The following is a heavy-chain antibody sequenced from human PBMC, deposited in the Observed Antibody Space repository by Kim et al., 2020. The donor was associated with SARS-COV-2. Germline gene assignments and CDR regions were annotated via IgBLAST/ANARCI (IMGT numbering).Heavy chain of an antibody. J-gene: IGHJ6*01. CDR1: GFTLSSYG. V-gene: IGHV3-33*05. CDR3: ARDEYMVRGVIIGHYYYG. D-gene: IGHD3-10*01. CDR2: ISYDGSTK. Sequence: GGSLRLSCAASGFTLSSYGMHWVSQAPGKGLEWLAVISYDGSTKYYADSVMGRFTISRDNYEKTLSLQMNSLRAEDTAVTYCARDEYMVRGVIIGHYYYG.